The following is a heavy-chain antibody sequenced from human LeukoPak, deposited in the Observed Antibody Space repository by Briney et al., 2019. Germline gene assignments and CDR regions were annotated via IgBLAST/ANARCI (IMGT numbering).Heavy chain of an antibody. J-gene: IGHJ6*03. CDR3: ARDYSAFGVVTDYYYMDV. V-gene: IGHV1-69*05. CDR2: IIPIFGTA. Sequence: ASVKVSCKASGGTFSSYAISRVRQAPGQGLEWMGRIIPIFGTANYAQKFQGRVTITTDESTSTAYMELSSLRSEDTAVYYCARDYSAFGVVTDYYYMDVWGKGTTVTVSS. D-gene: IGHD3-3*01. CDR1: GGTFSSYA.